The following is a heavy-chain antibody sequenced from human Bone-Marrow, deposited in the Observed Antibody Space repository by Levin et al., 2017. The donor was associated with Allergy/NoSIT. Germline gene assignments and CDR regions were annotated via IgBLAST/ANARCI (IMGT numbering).Heavy chain of an antibody. J-gene: IGHJ5*01. CDR3: ATGEWSVLTSNWFES. Sequence: GGSLRLSCVASGFTFSSYWMSWVRQGPGKGLMWVSRVNGDGTVTNYADSVKGRFTVSRDNAKNTLYLQMDSLGADDTAVYYCATGEWSVLTSNWFESWGQGILVTVSS. CDR2: VNGDGTVT. D-gene: IGHD3-3*01. V-gene: IGHV3-74*01. CDR1: GFTFSSYW.